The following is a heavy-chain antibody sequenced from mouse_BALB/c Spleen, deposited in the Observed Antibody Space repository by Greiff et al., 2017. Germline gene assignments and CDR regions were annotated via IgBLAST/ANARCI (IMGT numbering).Heavy chain of an antibody. CDR3: ARFLPMSWYFDV. Sequence: EVQLQESGPSLVKPSQTLSLTCSVTGDSITSGYWNWIRKFPGNKLEYMGYISYSGSTYYNPSLKSRISITRDTSKNQYYLQLNSVTTEDTATYYCARFLPMSWYFDVWGAGTTVTVSS. CDR1: GDSITSGY. V-gene: IGHV3-8*02. D-gene: IGHD2-3*01. J-gene: IGHJ1*01. CDR2: ISYSGST.